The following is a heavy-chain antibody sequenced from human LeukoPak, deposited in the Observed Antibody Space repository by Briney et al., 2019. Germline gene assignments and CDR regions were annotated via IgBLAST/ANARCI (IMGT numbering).Heavy chain of an antibody. CDR2: INHSGST. CDR1: GGSFSGYY. Sequence: SETLSLTCAVYGGSFSGYYWSWIRQPPGKGLEWIGEINHSGSTNYNPSLKSRVTISVDTSKNQFSLKLSSVTAADTAVYYCARGHYDILTGYYPYVWKYYFDHWGQGTLVTVSS. J-gene: IGHJ4*02. CDR3: ARGHYDILTGYYPYVWKYYFDH. V-gene: IGHV4-34*01. D-gene: IGHD3-9*01.